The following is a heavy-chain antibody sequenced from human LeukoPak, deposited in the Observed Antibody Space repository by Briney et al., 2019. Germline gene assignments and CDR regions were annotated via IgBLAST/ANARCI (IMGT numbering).Heavy chain of an antibody. V-gene: IGHV4-61*02. CDR3: ARAGGYYYGSGDY. Sequence: PSQTLSLTCTVSGGSISSGSYYWSWIRQPAGKGLEWIGRIYTSGSTNYNPSLKSRVTISVDTSKNQFSLKLSSVTAADTAVYYCARAGGYYYGSGDYWGQGTLVTVSS. CDR1: GGSISSGSYY. D-gene: IGHD3-10*01. CDR2: IYTSGST. J-gene: IGHJ4*02.